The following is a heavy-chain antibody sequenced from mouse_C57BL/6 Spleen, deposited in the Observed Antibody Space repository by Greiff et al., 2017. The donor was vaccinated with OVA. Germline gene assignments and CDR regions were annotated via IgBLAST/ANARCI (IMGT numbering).Heavy chain of an antibody. J-gene: IGHJ4*01. CDR3: ARDYGYAMDY. CDR1: GYTFTSYG. D-gene: IGHD1-1*01. CDR2: INPSNGGT. V-gene: IGHV1-53*01. Sequence: VQLQQPGAELVKPGASVKLSCKASGYTFTSYGMHWVKQRPGQGLEWIGNINPSNGGTNYNEKFKRKATLTVDKSSSTAYLQLNSLTSEDSAVSYCARDYGYAMDYWGQGTSVTVSS.